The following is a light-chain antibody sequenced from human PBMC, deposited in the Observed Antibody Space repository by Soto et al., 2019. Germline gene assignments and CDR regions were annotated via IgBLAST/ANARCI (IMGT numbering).Light chain of an antibody. J-gene: IGKJ2*01. CDR2: GAS. CDR1: QTVSSTY. Sequence: EIVLTQSPGTLSLSPGERATLSCRASQTVSSTYLGWYQQKPGQAPRLLIYGASSRATGIPDRFSGSGSGTDFTLTIARLEPEDFATYYCQQYSSHSTFGQGTKLEIK. V-gene: IGKV3-20*01. CDR3: QQYSSHST.